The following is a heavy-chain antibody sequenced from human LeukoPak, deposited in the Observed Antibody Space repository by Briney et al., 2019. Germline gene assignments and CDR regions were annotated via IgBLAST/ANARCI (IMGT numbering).Heavy chain of an antibody. D-gene: IGHD2-2*01. Sequence: GASLRLSCSVSGFTSSSYDMGWVRQAPGKGLEWVGRIKSKTDGGTTDYAAPVKGRFTISRDDSKNTLYLQMNSLKTEDTAVYYCTTEYRCSSTSCYDGENFDYWGQGTLVTVSS. J-gene: IGHJ4*02. CDR2: IKSKTDGGTT. CDR1: GFTSSSYD. CDR3: TTEYRCSSTSCYDGENFDY. V-gene: IGHV3-15*01.